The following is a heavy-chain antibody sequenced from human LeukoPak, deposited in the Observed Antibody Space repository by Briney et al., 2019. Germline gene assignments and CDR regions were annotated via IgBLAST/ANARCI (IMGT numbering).Heavy chain of an antibody. Sequence: PSETLSLTCTVSGGSISSSSYYWGWVRQPPGRGLEWVGSIYYSGSTYSNPSLKSRVTISVDTSKNQFSLKLSSVTAADTAVYYCARLFTTGTMPFDYWGQGTLVTVSS. V-gene: IGHV4-39*01. CDR3: ARLFTTGTMPFDY. CDR1: GGSISSSSYY. D-gene: IGHD1-1*01. J-gene: IGHJ4*02. CDR2: IYYSGST.